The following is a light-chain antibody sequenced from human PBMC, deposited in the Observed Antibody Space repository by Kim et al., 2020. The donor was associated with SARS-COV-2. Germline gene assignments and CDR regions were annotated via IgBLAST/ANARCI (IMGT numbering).Light chain of an antibody. J-gene: IGLJ2*01. V-gene: IGLV3-19*01. CDR3: TSRDSSGNLLV. Sequence: SSELTQDPAVSVALGQTVRITCQGDNLRTYYASWYQQKPGQAPVLVIFGKNNRPSGIPDRFSGSSSGNTASLTITGAQAEDEADYYCTSRDSSGNLLVFG. CDR1: NLRTYY. CDR2: GKN.